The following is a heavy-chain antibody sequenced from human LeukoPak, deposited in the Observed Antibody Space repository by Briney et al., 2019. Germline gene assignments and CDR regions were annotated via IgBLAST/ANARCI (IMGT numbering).Heavy chain of an antibody. J-gene: IGHJ3*02. D-gene: IGHD3-22*01. CDR3: ARPYDSSDPWGAFDI. CDR2: ISAYNGNT. Sequence: ASVKVSXKASGYTFTSYGISWVRQAPGQGLEWMGWISAYNGNTNYAQKLQGRVTMTTDTSTSTAYMELRSLRSDDTAVYYCARPYDSSDPWGAFDIWGQGTMVTVSS. CDR1: GYTFTSYG. V-gene: IGHV1-18*01.